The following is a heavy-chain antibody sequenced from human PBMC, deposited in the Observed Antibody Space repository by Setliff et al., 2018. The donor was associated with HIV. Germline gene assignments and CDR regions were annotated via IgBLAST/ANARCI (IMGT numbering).Heavy chain of an antibody. Sequence: TLSLTCAVYGGSLSSFSWSWLRQPPGKGLEWIGEINHSGDTNYNPSLRSRVTISVDTTNSHFSLKLSSVTAADTAVYFCARAQTRPSHYYSYYMDVWGKGTTVTVSS. CDR3: ARAQTRPSHYYSYYMDV. J-gene: IGHJ6*03. CDR2: INHSGDT. V-gene: IGHV4-34*01. CDR1: GGSLSSFS.